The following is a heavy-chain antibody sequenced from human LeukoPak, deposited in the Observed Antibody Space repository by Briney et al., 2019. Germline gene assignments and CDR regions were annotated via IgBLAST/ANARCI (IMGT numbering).Heavy chain of an antibody. J-gene: IGHJ4*02. V-gene: IGHV3-23*01. CDR3: AKDQDSGIAVAGPGPGY. Sequence: GGSLRLSCAASGFTFSSYAMSWVRQAPGKGLEWVSAISGSGGSTYYADSVKGRFTISRDNSKNTLYLQMNSLRAEDTAVYYCAKDQDSGIAVAGPGPGYWGQGTLVTVSS. CDR2: ISGSGGST. D-gene: IGHD6-19*01. CDR1: GFTFSSYA.